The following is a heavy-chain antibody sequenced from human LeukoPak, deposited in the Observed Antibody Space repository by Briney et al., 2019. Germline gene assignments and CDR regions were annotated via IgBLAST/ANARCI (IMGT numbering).Heavy chain of an antibody. Sequence: GGSLRLSCAASGFTFSNYGMHWVRQAPGKGLEWVAFIEYDGTNIHFADSVRGRFTISRDNSEDTLYLQIITLRAVDTAVYYCARIRYSGSYENYWGQGTLVTVSS. D-gene: IGHD1-26*01. V-gene: IGHV3-30*19. CDR3: ARIRYSGSYENY. CDR2: IEYDGTNI. J-gene: IGHJ4*02. CDR1: GFTFSNYG.